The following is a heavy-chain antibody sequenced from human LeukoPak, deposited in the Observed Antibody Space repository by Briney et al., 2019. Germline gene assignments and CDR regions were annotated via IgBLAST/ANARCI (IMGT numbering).Heavy chain of an antibody. J-gene: IGHJ4*02. V-gene: IGHV1-18*01. CDR1: GYTFTNYG. Sequence: ASVKVSCKASGYTFTNYGISWVRQAPGQGLEWMGWISAYNGHTKYAQKFQGRVTMTTDTSTSTAYMELRSLSSGDTAVYYCAKGSYLGYYDFWSGYPPLDYWGQGTLVTVSS. D-gene: IGHD3-3*01. CDR2: ISAYNGHT. CDR3: AKGSYLGYYDFWSGYPPLDY.